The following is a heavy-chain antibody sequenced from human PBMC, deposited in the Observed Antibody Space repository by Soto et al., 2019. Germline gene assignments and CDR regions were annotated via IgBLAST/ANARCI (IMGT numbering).Heavy chain of an antibody. CDR1: GFAFGSYW. D-gene: IGHD1-1*01. CDR3: LRDQRHWNEFADE. V-gene: IGHV3-74*01. CDR2: ISQDGAIA. Sequence: VQLVESGGGLVQPGGSLRLSCAASGFAFGSYWMHCVRQAPGKGLVWVSRISQDGAIATQADSVKGRFTISRDNAKNTLFLQVNSLRADDTAVYYCLRDQRHWNEFADEWGQGTLVTVSS. J-gene: IGHJ4*02.